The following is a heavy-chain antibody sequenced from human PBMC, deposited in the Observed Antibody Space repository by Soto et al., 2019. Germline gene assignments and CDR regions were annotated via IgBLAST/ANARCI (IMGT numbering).Heavy chain of an antibody. D-gene: IGHD3-16*02. CDR3: ASSFQDYMDV. V-gene: IGHV4-34*01. CDR1: GGSFSGYY. CDR2: INHSGST. Sequence: LTCAVYGGSFSGYYWSWIRQPPGKGLEWIGEINHSGSTNYNPSLKSRVTISVDTSKNQFSLKLSSVTAADTAVYYCASSFQDYMDVWGKGTTVTVSS. J-gene: IGHJ6*03.